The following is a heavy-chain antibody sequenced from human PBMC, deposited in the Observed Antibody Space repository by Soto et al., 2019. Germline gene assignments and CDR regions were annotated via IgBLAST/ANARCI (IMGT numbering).Heavy chain of an antibody. CDR1: GFSFGDYA. D-gene: IGHD6-13*01. CDR2: ISGGPDGGTT. V-gene: IGHV3-49*04. Sequence: GGSLRLSCTGSGFSFGDYAVSWVRQAPGKGLELVGLISGGPDGGTTEYAASVKGRFTISRDDSGSIAYLQMNSLRTEDTAFYYCTRDPLTAEDGILFDYWGQGTLVTVSS. J-gene: IGHJ4*02. CDR3: TRDPLTAEDGILFDY.